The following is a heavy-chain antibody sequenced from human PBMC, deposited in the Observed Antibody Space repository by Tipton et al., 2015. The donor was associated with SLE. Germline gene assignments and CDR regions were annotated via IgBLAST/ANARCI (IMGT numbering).Heavy chain of an antibody. J-gene: IGHJ4*02. CDR2: INSDGSST. CDR3: ARGHWAGDLYYFDY. Sequence: SLRLSCAASGFTFSTYAMHWVRQAPGRGLEWVALINSDGSSTSYADFAKGRFTISRDNAKNTLYLQMNSLRAVDTAVYYCARGHWAGDLYYFDYWGQGTLVTVSS. V-gene: IGHV3-74*01. D-gene: IGHD7-27*01. CDR1: GFTFSTYA.